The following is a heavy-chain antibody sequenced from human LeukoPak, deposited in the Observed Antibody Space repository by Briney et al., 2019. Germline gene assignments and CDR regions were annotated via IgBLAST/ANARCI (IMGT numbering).Heavy chain of an antibody. J-gene: IGHJ6*03. Sequence: ASVKVSCKASGYTFTTYVMNWVRQAPGQGLEWMGWINTNTGNPTYAQGFTGRFVFSLDTSASTAYLQISSLKAEDTAVYYCARVGQPIYYYYMDVWGKGTTVTVSS. CDR1: GYTFTTYV. D-gene: IGHD2-2*01. V-gene: IGHV7-4-1*02. CDR3: ARVGQPIYYYYMDV. CDR2: INTNTGNP.